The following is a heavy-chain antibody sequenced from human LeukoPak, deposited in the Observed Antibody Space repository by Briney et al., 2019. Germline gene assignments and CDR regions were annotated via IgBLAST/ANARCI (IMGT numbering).Heavy chain of an antibody. D-gene: IGHD3-10*01. V-gene: IGHV1-46*01. CDR1: GYTFTSYY. CDR3: ARSITMVRGVIVPPNY. J-gene: IGHJ4*02. Sequence: ASVKVSCKASGYTFTSYYMHWVRQAPGQGLEWMGIINPSGGSTSYAQKFQGRVTMTRDTSTSTVYMELSSLRSEDTAVYYCARSITMVRGVIVPPNYWGQGTLVTVSS. CDR2: INPSGGST.